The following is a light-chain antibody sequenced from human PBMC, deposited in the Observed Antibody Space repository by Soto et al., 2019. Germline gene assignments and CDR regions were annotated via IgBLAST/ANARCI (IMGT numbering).Light chain of an antibody. J-gene: IGKJ2*01. Sequence: EIVLTQSPATLSLSPGERATLSCRASQSVSSSYLAWYQHKPGQAPRLLIYGASSRATGIPDRFSGSGSGTDFTLTISRLEPEDFAVYYCQQYGRTPYTFGQGNKLEIK. CDR1: QSVSSSY. V-gene: IGKV3-20*01. CDR3: QQYGRTPYT. CDR2: GAS.